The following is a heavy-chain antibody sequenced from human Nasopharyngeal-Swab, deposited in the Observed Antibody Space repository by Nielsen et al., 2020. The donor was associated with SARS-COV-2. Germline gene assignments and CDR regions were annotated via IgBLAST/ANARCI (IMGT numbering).Heavy chain of an antibody. CDR2: IYYSGST. CDR1: GGSVSSGSYY. D-gene: IGHD2-15*01. J-gene: IGHJ6*02. CDR3: ARGQLLLYYYYGMDV. V-gene: IGHV4-61*01. Sequence: SETPSLTCTVSGGSVSSGSYYWSWIRQPPGKGLEWIGYIYYSGSTNYNPSLKSRVTISVDTSKNQFSLKLSSVTAADTAVYYCARGQLLLYYYYGMDVWGQGTTVTVSS.